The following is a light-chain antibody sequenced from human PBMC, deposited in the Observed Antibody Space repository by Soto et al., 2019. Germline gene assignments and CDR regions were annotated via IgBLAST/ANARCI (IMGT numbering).Light chain of an antibody. Sequence: QSALTQPPSAAGSPGQSVTISCTGTSTDVGGYNYVSWYQQYPGKAPKLMIYEVSKRPSGVPDRFSGSKSGNTASLTVSGLQAEDEADYYCSSYGVRYNYFFGTGTKVTVL. CDR3: SSYGVRYNYF. V-gene: IGLV2-8*01. CDR1: STDVGGYNY. J-gene: IGLJ1*01. CDR2: EVS.